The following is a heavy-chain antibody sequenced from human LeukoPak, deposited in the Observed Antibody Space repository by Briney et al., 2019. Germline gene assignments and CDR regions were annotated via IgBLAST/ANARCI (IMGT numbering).Heavy chain of an antibody. CDR1: GISFTICA. CDR3: GRASWVSDADAVF. J-gene: IGHJ4*02. CDR2: LRGNGDT. V-gene: IGHV3-23*01. D-gene: IGHD6-19*01. Sequence: GGSLSLSCGASGISFTICAVRWVREAPARGLEWVSSLRGNGDTVYADSVKGRFPLSRADSRDNVYLQLHVLRVDDTATYYCGRASWVSDADAVFWGQGTQVTVSS.